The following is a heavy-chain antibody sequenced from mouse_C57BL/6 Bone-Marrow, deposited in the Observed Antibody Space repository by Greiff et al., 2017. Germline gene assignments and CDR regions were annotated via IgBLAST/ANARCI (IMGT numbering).Heavy chain of an antibody. Sequence: VQLQQSGPELVKPGASVKISCKASGYTFTDYYMNWVKQSHGKSLEWIGDINPNNGGTSYNQKFKGKATLTVDKSSSTAYMELRSLTSEDSAVYYCARTYGGYGHYYAMDYWGQGTSVTVSS. CDR3: ARTYGGYGHYYAMDY. V-gene: IGHV1-26*01. J-gene: IGHJ4*01. D-gene: IGHD2-2*01. CDR2: INPNNGGT. CDR1: GYTFTDYY.